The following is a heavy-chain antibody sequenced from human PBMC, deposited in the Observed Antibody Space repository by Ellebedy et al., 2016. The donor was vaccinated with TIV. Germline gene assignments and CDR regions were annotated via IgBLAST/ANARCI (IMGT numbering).Heavy chain of an antibody. Sequence: GESLKISCAASGFTFSDYGMHSVRQTPGKGLEWVAAISYHGTYKYYADSVKGRFSISRDNSRNTLYLQMDSLRPEDTAVYYCAKDQNGPRDDYNYGVAYWGQGTLVTVSS. V-gene: IGHV3-30*18. D-gene: IGHD5-24*01. CDR2: ISYHGTYK. CDR1: GFTFSDYG. J-gene: IGHJ4*02. CDR3: AKDQNGPRDDYNYGVAY.